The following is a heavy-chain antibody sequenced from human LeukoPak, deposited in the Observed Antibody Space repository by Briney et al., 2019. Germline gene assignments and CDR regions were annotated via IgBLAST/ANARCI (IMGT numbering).Heavy chain of an antibody. CDR3: ARTEGDNNGYYSREGAFDY. CDR2: GHYSGTT. D-gene: IGHD3-22*01. CDR1: GDSISSGSYH. Sequence: PSETLSLTCTVSGDSISSGSYHWGWIRQSPGKGLEWIGSGHYSGTTSYNPSLKSRVTISLDTSKNHFSLKLTSVTAADTAVYYCARTEGDNNGYYSREGAFDYWGQGTLVTVSS. V-gene: IGHV4-39*07. J-gene: IGHJ4*02.